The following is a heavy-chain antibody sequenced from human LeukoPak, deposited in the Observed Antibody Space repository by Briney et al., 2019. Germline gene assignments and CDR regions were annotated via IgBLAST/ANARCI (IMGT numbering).Heavy chain of an antibody. CDR3: ARDRIAAAGTGIDY. CDR1: GYTFTDYY. V-gene: IGHV1-69*13. Sequence: GASVKVSCKASGYTFTDYYIHWGRQAPGQGLEWMGGIIPIFGTANYAQKFQGRVTITADESTSTAYMELSSLRSEDTAVYYCARDRIAAAGTGIDYWGQGTLVTVSS. CDR2: IIPIFGTA. J-gene: IGHJ4*02. D-gene: IGHD6-13*01.